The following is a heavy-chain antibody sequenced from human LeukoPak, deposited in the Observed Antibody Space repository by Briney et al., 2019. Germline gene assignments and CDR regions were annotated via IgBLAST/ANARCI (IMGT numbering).Heavy chain of an antibody. CDR2: INSNRGGT. D-gene: IGHD3-3*01. CDR1: GYTFTNYY. CDR3: ARDHGDDAFDI. Sequence: VASVKVSCKASGYTFTNYYIHWVRQAPGQGLEWMGWINSNRGGTNYAQKFQGRVTMTRDTSISTAYMELRSVRSEDTAVYYCARDHGDDAFDIWGPGTMVTVSS. J-gene: IGHJ3*02. V-gene: IGHV1-2*02.